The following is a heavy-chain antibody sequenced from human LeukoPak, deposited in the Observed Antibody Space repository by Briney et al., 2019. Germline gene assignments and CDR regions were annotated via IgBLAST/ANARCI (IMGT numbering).Heavy chain of an antibody. Sequence: GGSLRLSCAASGFTFSSYSMNWVRQAPGKGLEWVSYVSASGSATYYGDSVKGRFTISRDNAGNSVYMQMNSLRDEDTAMYYCARISGLGAREYLDHWGQGTLVTVSS. CDR1: GFTFSSYS. CDR3: ARISGLGAREYLDH. D-gene: IGHD2/OR15-2a*01. CDR2: VSASGSAT. J-gene: IGHJ4*02. V-gene: IGHV3-48*02.